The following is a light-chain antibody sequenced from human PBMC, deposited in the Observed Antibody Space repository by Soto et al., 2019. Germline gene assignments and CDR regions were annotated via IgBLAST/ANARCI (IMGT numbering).Light chain of an antibody. CDR1: QSVGSN. CDR2: DAS. Sequence: EIVMTQSPATLSVSPGERATLSCRASQSVGSNLAWYQQKPGQAPMLLIYDASTRATGIPARFSGSGYGTEFTLTINSLQSEDFAVYYCQQNHDWPLTFGGGTKVDIK. CDR3: QQNHDWPLT. J-gene: IGKJ4*01. V-gene: IGKV3-15*01.